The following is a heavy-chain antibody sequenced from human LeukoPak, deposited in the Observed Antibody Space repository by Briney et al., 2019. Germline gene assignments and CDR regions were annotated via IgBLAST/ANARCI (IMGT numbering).Heavy chain of an antibody. Sequence: GGSLRLSCAASGFSFGSYALSWVRQAPGKGLEWVSVISGSGDNTHYTDPVKGRFTISRDNSKNTLYLQMNSLRAEDTAVYYCAKDPSITMVRGVIFDYWGQGTLVTVSS. CDR1: GFSFGSYA. V-gene: IGHV3-23*01. CDR3: AKDPSITMVRGVIFDY. CDR2: ISGSGDNT. J-gene: IGHJ4*02. D-gene: IGHD3-10*01.